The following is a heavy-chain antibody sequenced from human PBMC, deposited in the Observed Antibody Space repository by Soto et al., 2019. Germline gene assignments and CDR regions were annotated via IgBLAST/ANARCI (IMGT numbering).Heavy chain of an antibody. CDR2: VSPGGLIT. CDR3: AKDSPRNSSGYYFDS. V-gene: IGHV3-23*01. D-gene: IGHD5-18*01. Sequence: EVQLLESGGRLVQPGGSLTLSCAASGFTFSTYDMAWVRQAPGKGLEWVSGVSPGGLITDYEDAVKRLFYNSRDNDKNTVSLHMNGLRAEDTVLYYAAKDSPRNSSGYYFDSWGQGTPVTVSS. CDR1: GFTFSTYD. J-gene: IGHJ4*02.